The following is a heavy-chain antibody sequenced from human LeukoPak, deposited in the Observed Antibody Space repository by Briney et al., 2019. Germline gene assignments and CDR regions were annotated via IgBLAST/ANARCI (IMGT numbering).Heavy chain of an antibody. D-gene: IGHD4-11*01. V-gene: IGHV3-30*03. Sequence: GRSLRLSCAASGFTFSSYGMHWVHQAPGKGLEWVAVISYDGSNKYYADSMKGRFTISRDNSKNTLYLQMNSLRAEDTAVYYCARAANDYLILNWFDPWGQGTLVTVSS. CDR2: ISYDGSNK. CDR3: ARAANDYLILNWFDP. J-gene: IGHJ5*02. CDR1: GFTFSSYG.